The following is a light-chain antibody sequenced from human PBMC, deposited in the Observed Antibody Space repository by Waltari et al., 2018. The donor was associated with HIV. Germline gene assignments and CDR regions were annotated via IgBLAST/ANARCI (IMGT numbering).Light chain of an antibody. CDR1: QDISNY. CDR2: DAS. Sequence: DIQMTQSPSSLSASVVDRVTTTCQASQDISNYLNWYQQKPEKAPKLLIYDASNLETGVPSRFSGSGSGTDFTFTISSLQPEDIATYYCQQYDNLPLTFGGGTKVEIK. V-gene: IGKV1-33*01. J-gene: IGKJ4*01. CDR3: QQYDNLPLT.